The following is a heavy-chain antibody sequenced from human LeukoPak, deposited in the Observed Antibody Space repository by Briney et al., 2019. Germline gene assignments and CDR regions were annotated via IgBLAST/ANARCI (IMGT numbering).Heavy chain of an antibody. CDR1: GYTFTGYY. D-gene: IGHD6-6*01. CDR3: ARTKIPARPAGFFDY. Sequence: ASVKVPCKASGYTFTGYYMHWVRQAPGQGLEWMGWINPNSGGTNYAQKFQGRVTMTRDTSISTAYMELSRLRSDDTAVYYCARTKIPARPAGFFDYWGQGTLVTVSS. J-gene: IGHJ4*02. CDR2: INPNSGGT. V-gene: IGHV1-2*02.